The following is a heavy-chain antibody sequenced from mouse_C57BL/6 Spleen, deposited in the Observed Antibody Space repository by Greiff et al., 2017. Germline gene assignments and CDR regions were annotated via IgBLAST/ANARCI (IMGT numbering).Heavy chain of an antibody. J-gene: IGHJ1*03. CDR1: GYAFSSYW. D-gene: IGHD1-1*01. Sequence: VMLVESGAELVKPGASVKISCKASGYAFSSYWMNWVKQRPGKGLEWIGQIYPGDGDTNYNGKFKGKATLTADKSSSTAYMQLSSLTSEDSAVYFCARSDYYGSSDWYFDVWGTGTTVTVSS. CDR2: IYPGDGDT. CDR3: ARSDYYGSSDWYFDV. V-gene: IGHV1-80*01.